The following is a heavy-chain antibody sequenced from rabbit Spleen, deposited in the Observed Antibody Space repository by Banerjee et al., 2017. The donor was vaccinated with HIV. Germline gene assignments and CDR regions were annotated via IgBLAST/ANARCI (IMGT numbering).Heavy chain of an antibody. J-gene: IGHJ4*01. V-gene: IGHV1S45*01. CDR3: TRDAGTGDYIDVYFSL. D-gene: IGHD8-1*01. CDR2: INAVTGKP. CDR1: GFSFSNKVA. Sequence: QEQLVESGGGLVQPEGSLKLSCTASGFSFSNKVAMCWVRQAPGKGLEWIACINAVTGKPVYANWARGRFSISKTSSTTVTLQLTSLTAADTATYFCTRDAGTGDYIDVYFSLWGPGPLVTDS.